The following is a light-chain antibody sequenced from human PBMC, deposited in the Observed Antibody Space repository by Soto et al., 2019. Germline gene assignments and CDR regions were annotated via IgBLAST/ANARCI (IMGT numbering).Light chain of an antibody. CDR1: QSVSGN. Sequence: EIVMTQSPVTLSVSLGERATLSCRVSQSVSGNLAWLQQKPGQAPRLIXYGASTRANGIPARFSGSGSGTDLTLTISSLEPEDFAVYDGQQRSNWLTSTFGQGTRLEIK. CDR3: QQRSNWLTST. CDR2: GAS. J-gene: IGKJ5*01. V-gene: IGKV3-11*01.